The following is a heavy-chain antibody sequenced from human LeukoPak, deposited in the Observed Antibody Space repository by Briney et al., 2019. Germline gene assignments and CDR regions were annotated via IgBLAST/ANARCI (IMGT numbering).Heavy chain of an antibody. V-gene: IGHV3-48*03. CDR3: GRGGSVGYNYNAFDI. J-gene: IGHJ3*02. CDR1: GFTFSGYE. Sequence: PGGSLRLSCAASGFTFSGYEMNWVRQAPGKGLEWISYISISGSTILYADSVKGRFTISGDNAKNSLYLQMNSPRAEDTAVCYCGRGGSVGYNYNAFDIWGQGTVVTVSS. CDR2: ISISGSTI. D-gene: IGHD3-22*01.